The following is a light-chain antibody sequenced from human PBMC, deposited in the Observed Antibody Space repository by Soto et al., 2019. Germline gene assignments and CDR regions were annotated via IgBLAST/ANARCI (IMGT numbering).Light chain of an antibody. V-gene: IGKV3-20*01. Sequence: EIVLTQSPATLSVSPGERVALSCRASQSVSSGYLAWYQRKPGQAPRLLIYGASRRAGGIPDRFSGSGSGTDFTLSISRLEPEDFAVYWCQHYGNSPTFGQGTKVDIK. CDR2: GAS. CDR1: QSVSSGY. CDR3: QHYGNSPT. J-gene: IGKJ1*01.